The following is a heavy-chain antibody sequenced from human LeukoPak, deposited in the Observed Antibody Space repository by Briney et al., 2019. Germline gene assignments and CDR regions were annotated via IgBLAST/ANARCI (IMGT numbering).Heavy chain of an antibody. D-gene: IGHD1-26*01. CDR2: INPSVGST. CDR1: GYTFTNYY. V-gene: IGHV1-46*01. CDR3: ARLLGATTSTHFDY. Sequence: ASVKVSFKASGYTFTNYYMHWVRPAPGQGLEWMGIINPSVGSTTYAQEFQGRVTMTRDTSTSTVYMELSSLRSEDTAVYYRARLLGATTSTHFDYWGQGTLVTVSS. J-gene: IGHJ4*02.